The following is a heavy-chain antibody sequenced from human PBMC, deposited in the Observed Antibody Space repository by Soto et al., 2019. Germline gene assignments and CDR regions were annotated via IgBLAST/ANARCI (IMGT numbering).Heavy chain of an antibody. J-gene: IGHJ2*01. V-gene: IGHV1-3*01. CDR3: ARGGSLYWYFDL. D-gene: IGHD1-26*01. CDR1: GYTFTSYA. CDR2: INAGNGNT. Sequence: QVQLVQSGAEVKKPGASVKVSCKASGYTFTSYAMHWVRQAPGQRLEWMGWINAGNGNTKYSQNFQGRVTIIRDTSASTAYMELSSLRSEDTAVYYCARGGSLYWYFDLWGRGTLVTVSS.